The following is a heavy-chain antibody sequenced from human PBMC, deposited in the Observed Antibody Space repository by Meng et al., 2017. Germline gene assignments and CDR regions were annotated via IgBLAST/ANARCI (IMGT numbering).Heavy chain of an antibody. D-gene: IGHD1-20*01. CDR3: ARDYHNWNPKINWFDP. CDR2: INHSGST. J-gene: IGHJ5*02. V-gene: IGHV4-34*01. Sequence: QVQLTQWGAVLVQPSETLSLPCAGYCVSVSGYHCSCVRQPPGKGLQWIGEINHSGSTNYNPSLKSRVTISVDTSKNQFSLKLSSVTAADTAVYYCARDYHNWNPKINWFDPWGQGTLVTVSS. CDR1: CVSVSGYH.